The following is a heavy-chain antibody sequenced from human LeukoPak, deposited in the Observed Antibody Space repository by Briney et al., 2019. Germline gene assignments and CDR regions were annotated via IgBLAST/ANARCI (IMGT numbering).Heavy chain of an antibody. J-gene: IGHJ6*02. D-gene: IGHD5-12*01. CDR3: ARVPSGYTPNANYYYYGMDV. V-gene: IGHV1-2*02. CDR2: ISPNSGGT. Sequence: ASVKVSCKASGYTFTGYYMHWVRQAPGQGLEWMGWISPNSGGTNYAQKFQGRVTMTRDTSISTAYMELSRLRSDDTAVYYCARVPSGYTPNANYYYYGMDVWGQGTTVTVSS. CDR1: GYTFTGYY.